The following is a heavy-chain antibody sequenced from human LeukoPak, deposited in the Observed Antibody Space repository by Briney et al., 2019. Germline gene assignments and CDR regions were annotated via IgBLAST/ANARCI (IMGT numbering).Heavy chain of an antibody. CDR1: GYTFTSYA. D-gene: IGHD2-15*01. V-gene: IGHV1-69*13. CDR2: IIPIFGTA. CDR3: ARHSYCSGGSCYRGWFDP. Sequence: ASVKVSCKASGYTFTSYAISWVRQAPGQGLEWMGGIIPIFGTANYAQKFQGRVTITADESTSTAYMELSSLRSEDTAVYYCARHSYCSGGSCYRGWFDPWGQGTLVTVSS. J-gene: IGHJ5*02.